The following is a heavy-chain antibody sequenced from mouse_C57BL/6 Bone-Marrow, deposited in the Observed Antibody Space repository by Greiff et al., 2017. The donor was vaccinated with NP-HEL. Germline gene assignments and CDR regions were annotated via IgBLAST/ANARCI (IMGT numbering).Heavy chain of an antibody. V-gene: IGHV5-4*01. CDR1: GFTFSSYA. D-gene: IGHD4-1*01. J-gene: IGHJ4*01. Sequence: EVQLVESGGGLVKPGGSLKLSCAASGFTFSSYAMSWVRQTPEKRLEWVATISDGGSYTYYPDNVKGRFTISRDNAKNNLYLQLSHLKSEDTAMYYCARVEGTGTRDDGGQGTSVTVSS. CDR3: ARVEGTGTRDD. CDR2: ISDGGSYT.